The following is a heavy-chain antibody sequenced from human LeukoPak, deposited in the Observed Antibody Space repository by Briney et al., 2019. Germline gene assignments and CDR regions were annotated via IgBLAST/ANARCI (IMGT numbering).Heavy chain of an antibody. CDR2: ISGSGGST. D-gene: IGHD2-15*01. Sequence: GGTLRLSCAASGFTFSSYGMSWVRQAPGKGLEWVSAISGSGGSTYYADSVKGRFTISRDNSKNTLYLQMNSLRAEDTAVYYCAKGERGYCSGGSCYGGNYYFDYWGQGTLVTVSS. CDR1: GFTFSSYG. V-gene: IGHV3-23*01. J-gene: IGHJ4*02. CDR3: AKGERGYCSGGSCYGGNYYFDY.